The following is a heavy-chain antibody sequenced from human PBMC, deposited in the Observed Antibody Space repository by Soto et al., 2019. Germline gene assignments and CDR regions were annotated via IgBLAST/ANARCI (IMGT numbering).Heavy chain of an antibody. D-gene: IGHD6-13*01. V-gene: IGHV1-46*01. CDR3: ASSHAYGSSGYGIHPDLSHGMDV. Sequence: VMGSRKASASPFTSYHSHWVPQATGQGLEGMGIINPRGGITTYAQKFQGRLKMTGDTSTSTVYMELSSLTSEDTAMYHCASSHAYGSSGYGIHPDLSHGMDVRAQGSKVSGSS. CDR1: ASPFTSYH. CDR2: INPRGGIT. J-gene: IGHJ6*02.